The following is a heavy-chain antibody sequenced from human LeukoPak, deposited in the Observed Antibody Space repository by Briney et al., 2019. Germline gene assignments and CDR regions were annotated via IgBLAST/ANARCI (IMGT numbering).Heavy chain of an antibody. Sequence: GGSLRLSCAASGFIFSSYSMNWVRQAPGKGLEWISYISGGGGNIHYADSVEGRFTISRDNAKNSVYLQMNSLRAEDSAVYYCARVLGSRNYYYGMDVWGQGTTVTVSS. J-gene: IGHJ6*02. V-gene: IGHV3-48*01. CDR1: GFIFSSYS. D-gene: IGHD2-15*01. CDR2: ISGGGGNI. CDR3: ARVLGSRNYYYGMDV.